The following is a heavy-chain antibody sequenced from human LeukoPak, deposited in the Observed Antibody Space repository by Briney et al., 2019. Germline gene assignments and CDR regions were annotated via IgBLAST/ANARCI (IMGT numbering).Heavy chain of an antibody. Sequence: PSETLSLTCTVSGDSISRYYWSWIRQPAGKGLEWIGRIYNGGIITYNPSLKSRVTMSIDTSNNQFSLRLRFVTAADTAVYYCARDQDWNDRGGLDYWGQGTLVTVSS. D-gene: IGHD1-1*01. J-gene: IGHJ4*02. CDR2: IYNGGII. V-gene: IGHV4-4*07. CDR3: ARDQDWNDRGGLDY. CDR1: GDSISRYY.